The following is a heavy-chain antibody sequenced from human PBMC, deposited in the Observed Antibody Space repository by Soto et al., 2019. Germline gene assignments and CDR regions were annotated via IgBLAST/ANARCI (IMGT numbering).Heavy chain of an antibody. CDR3: AMALRPTGSPGYWYFDL. J-gene: IGHJ2*01. CDR2: IYYTGNT. CDR1: GVSINTGGRF. V-gene: IGHV4-31*03. D-gene: IGHD1-1*01. Sequence: QVQLQESGPGLVKPSQTLSLTCTVSGVSINTGGRFWSWVRQLPGKGLEWIGYIYYTGNTGYNPSPQSRPSISVDASKHQFYLNLRSVTAADTALYYCAMALRPTGSPGYWYFDLWGRGTLVTVSS.